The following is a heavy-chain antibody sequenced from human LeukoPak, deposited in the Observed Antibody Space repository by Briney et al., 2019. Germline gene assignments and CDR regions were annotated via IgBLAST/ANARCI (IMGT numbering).Heavy chain of an antibody. D-gene: IGHD2-15*01. CDR1: GGSISSSSYY. CDR3: ARESEVVAAEDAFDI. V-gene: IGHV4-39*07. CDR2: IYYSGST. Sequence: SETLSLTCTVSGGSISSSSYYWGWIRQPPGKGLEWIGSIYYSGSTYYNPSLKSRVTISVDTSKNQFSLKLSSVTAADTAVYYCARESEVVAAEDAFDIWGQGTMVTVSS. J-gene: IGHJ3*02.